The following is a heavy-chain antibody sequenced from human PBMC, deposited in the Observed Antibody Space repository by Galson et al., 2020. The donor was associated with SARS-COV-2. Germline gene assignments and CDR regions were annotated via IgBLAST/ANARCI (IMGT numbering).Heavy chain of an antibody. Sequence: SGPTLVKPTQTLTLTCTFSGFSLSTSGMCVSWIRQPPGKAREWLARIDWDDDKYYSTSLKTRLTISKDTSKNQVVLTMTNMDPVDTATYYCARIQVAAAGTPFDYWGQGTLVTVSS. D-gene: IGHD6-13*01. CDR3: ARIQVAAAGTPFDY. CDR2: IDWDDDK. V-gene: IGHV2-70*11. CDR1: GFSLSTSGMC. J-gene: IGHJ4*02.